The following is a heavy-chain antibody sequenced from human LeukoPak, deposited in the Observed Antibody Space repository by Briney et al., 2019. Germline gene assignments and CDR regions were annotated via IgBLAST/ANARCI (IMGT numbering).Heavy chain of an antibody. V-gene: IGHV3-30*04. D-gene: IGHD1-14*01. CDR2: ISYDGSNK. J-gene: IGHJ4*02. Sequence: PGRSLRLSCAASGFTFSSYATHWVRQAPGKGLEWVAVISYDGSNKYYADSVKGRFTISRDNSKNTLYLQMNSLRAEDTAVYYCARDTRSDGTIDYWGQGTLVTVSS. CDR1: GFTFSSYA. CDR3: ARDTRSDGTIDY.